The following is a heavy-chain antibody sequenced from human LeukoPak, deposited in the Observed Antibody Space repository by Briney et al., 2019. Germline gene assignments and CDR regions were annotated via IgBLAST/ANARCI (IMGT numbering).Heavy chain of an antibody. V-gene: IGHV3-23*01. CDR1: GFTFSSYA. D-gene: IGHD2-15*01. CDR3: AKGVVVVAATPSPFDY. J-gene: IGHJ4*02. Sequence: GGSLRLSCAASGFTFSSYAMSWVRQAPGKGLEWVSAISGSGGSTYYADSVKGRFTISRDNSKNTLYLQMNSLRAEDTAVYYCAKGVVVVAATPSPFDYWGQGTLVTVPS. CDR2: ISGSGGST.